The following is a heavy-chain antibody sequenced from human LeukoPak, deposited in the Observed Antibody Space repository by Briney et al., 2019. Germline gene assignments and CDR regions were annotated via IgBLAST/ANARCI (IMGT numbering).Heavy chain of an antibody. CDR3: AELGITMIGGV. V-gene: IGHV3-43D*03. Sequence: PGGSLRLSCAASGFTFDDYAMHWVRQAPGKGLEWVSPISWDGGSTYYTDSVKGRFTISRDNSKNSLYLQMNSLRAEDTAVYYCAELGITMIGGVWGKGTTVTISS. J-gene: IGHJ6*04. CDR2: ISWDGGST. D-gene: IGHD3-10*02. CDR1: GFTFDDYA.